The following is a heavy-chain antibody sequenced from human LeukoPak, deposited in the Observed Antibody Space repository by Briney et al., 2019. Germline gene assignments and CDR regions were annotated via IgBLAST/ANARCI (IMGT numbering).Heavy chain of an antibody. Sequence: GGSLRLSCAASGFTFSSYGMHWVRQAPGKGLEWVAVIWYDGSNKYYADAVKGRFTISRDNSKNTPYLQMNSLRGEDTAIYYCANEYSKGDVWGQGTTVTVSS. CDR2: IWYDGSNK. V-gene: IGHV3-33*06. CDR3: ANEYSKGDV. CDR1: GFTFSSYG. D-gene: IGHD4-11*01. J-gene: IGHJ3*01.